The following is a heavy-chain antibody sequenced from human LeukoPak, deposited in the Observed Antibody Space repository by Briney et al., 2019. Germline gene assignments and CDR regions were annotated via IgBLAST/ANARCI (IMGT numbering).Heavy chain of an antibody. V-gene: IGHV3-30-3*01. D-gene: IGHD2-15*01. Sequence: GGSLRLSCAASGFTFSSYAMHWVRQAPGKGLEWVAVISYDGSNKYYADSVKGRFTISRDNSKNTLYLQMNSLRAEDTAVYYCARVSLVVVPENYFDYWGQGTLVTVSS. CDR2: ISYDGSNK. CDR3: ARVSLVVVPENYFDY. CDR1: GFTFSSYA. J-gene: IGHJ4*02.